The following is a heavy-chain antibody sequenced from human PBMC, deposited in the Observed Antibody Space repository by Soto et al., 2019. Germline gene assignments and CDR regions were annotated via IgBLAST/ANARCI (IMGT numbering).Heavy chain of an antibody. J-gene: IGHJ6*02. D-gene: IGHD1-26*01. V-gene: IGHV3-48*01. CDR3: AAEMFGYSGTTSYGMDV. CDR2: ISSSSSTI. CDR1: GFTFSSYS. Sequence: GGSLRLSCAASGFTFSSYSMNWVRQAPGKGLEWVSYISSSSSTIYYADSVKGRFTISRDNAKNSLYLQMNSLRAEDTAVYYCAAEMFGYSGTTSYGMDVWGQGTTVTVSS.